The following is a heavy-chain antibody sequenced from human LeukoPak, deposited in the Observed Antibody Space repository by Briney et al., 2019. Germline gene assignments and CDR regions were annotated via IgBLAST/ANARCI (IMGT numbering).Heavy chain of an antibody. Sequence: PSETLSLTCTVSGGSISSGSYYWSWVRQAPGKGLEWVSAISGSGGSTYYADSVKGRFTISRDNSKNTLYLQVNSLRAEDTAVYYCAKDSGVVITLYYFDYWGQGTLVTVSS. V-gene: IGHV3-23*01. D-gene: IGHD3-22*01. J-gene: IGHJ4*02. CDR2: ISGSGGST. CDR3: AKDSGVVITLYYFDY. CDR1: GGSISSGSYY.